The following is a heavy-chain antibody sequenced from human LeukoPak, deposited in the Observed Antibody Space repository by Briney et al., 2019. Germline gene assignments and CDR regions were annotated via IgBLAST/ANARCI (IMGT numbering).Heavy chain of an antibody. V-gene: IGHV1-69*05. CDR3: ARDSGYCGGECYHYYYYYMDV. CDR2: IIPIFGTA. D-gene: IGHD2-21*01. Sequence: ASVKVSCKASGGTFSSYAISWVRQAPGQGLEWMGRIIPIFGTANYAQKFQGRVTITTDESTSTAYMELSSLRSEETAVYYCARDSGYCGGECYHYYYYYMDVWGKGTTVTVSS. J-gene: IGHJ6*03. CDR1: GGTFSSYA.